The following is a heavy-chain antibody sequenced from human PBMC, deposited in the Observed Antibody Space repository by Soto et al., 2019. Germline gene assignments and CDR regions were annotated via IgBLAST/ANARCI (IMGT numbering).Heavy chain of an antibody. J-gene: IGHJ6*02. CDR1: GGTFSSYA. Sequence: QVQLVQSGAEVKKPGSSVKVSCKASGGTFSSYAISWVRQAPGQGLEWMGGIIPIFGTANYAQKLQGRVTITAGESTSPAYVERSSLRPEATAVYCCASLSSHLEEGEAEEVWGQGTTVTVSS. D-gene: IGHD3-16*01. CDR3: ASLSSHLEEGEAEEV. CDR2: IIPIFGTA. V-gene: IGHV1-69*01.